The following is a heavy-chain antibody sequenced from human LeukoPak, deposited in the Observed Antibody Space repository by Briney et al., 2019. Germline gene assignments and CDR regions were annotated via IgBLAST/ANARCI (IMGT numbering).Heavy chain of an antibody. CDR3: ARAAPRVPTYCSGGSCYPKLYGMDV. D-gene: IGHD2-15*01. CDR2: IGTAGDT. J-gene: IGHJ6*02. CDR1: GFSFSSND. Sequence: HSGGSLRLSCAASGFSFSSNDMHWVRQATGKGLEWVSAIGTAGDTYYSGSVKGRFTISKENAKNSLYLQMNSLRAEDTVVYYCARAAPRVPTYCSGGSCYPKLYGMDVWGQGTTVTVSS. V-gene: IGHV3-13*01.